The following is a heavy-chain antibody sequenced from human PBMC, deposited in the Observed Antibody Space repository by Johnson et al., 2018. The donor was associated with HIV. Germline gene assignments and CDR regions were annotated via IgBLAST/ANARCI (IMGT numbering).Heavy chain of an antibody. Sequence: QVQLVESGGGVVQPGRSLRLSCAASGFTFSSYAMHWVRQAPGKGLEWVAVISYDGSNKYYADSVKGRFTISRDNSKNTLYLQMNSLRAEDTAVYYCARGNGRLSAFDIWGQGTMVTVSS. CDR3: ARGNGRLSAFDI. CDR2: ISYDGSNK. J-gene: IGHJ3*02. V-gene: IGHV3-30*04. CDR1: GFTFSSYA.